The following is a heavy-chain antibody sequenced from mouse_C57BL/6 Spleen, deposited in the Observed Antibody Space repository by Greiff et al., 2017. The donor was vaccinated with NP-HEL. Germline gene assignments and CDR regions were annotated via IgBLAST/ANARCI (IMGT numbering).Heavy chain of an antibody. V-gene: IGHV2-5*01. CDR2: IWRGGST. J-gene: IGHJ3*01. CDR3: ATAYYSNHEGFAY. CDR1: GFSLTSYG. D-gene: IGHD2-5*01. Sequence: VQVVESGPGLVQPSQSLSITCTVSGFSLTSYGVHWARQSPGKGLEWLGVIWRGGSTDYNAAFMSRLSINKDNSKSQVFFKMNSLQADDTAIYYCATAYYSNHEGFAYWGQGTLVTVSA.